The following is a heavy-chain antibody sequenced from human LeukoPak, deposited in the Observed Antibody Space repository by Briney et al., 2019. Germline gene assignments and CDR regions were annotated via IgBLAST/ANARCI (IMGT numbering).Heavy chain of an antibody. D-gene: IGHD4-17*01. J-gene: IGHJ4*02. CDR3: ARDYGDHGEYFDC. V-gene: IGHV3-48*02. CDR2: INRSSSPI. Sequence: GGSLRLSCAASGFTFSSYNMNWVAQAPGKGLEWVSYINRSSSPIYYADSVKGRFTISRDNAKNSVYLQMNSLSDEDTAVYRCARDYGDHGEYFDCWGQGTLVTVSS. CDR1: GFTFSSYN.